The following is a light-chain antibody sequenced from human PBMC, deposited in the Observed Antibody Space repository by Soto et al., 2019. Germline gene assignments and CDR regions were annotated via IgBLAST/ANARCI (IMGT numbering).Light chain of an antibody. CDR3: QQYDNLPLT. CDR1: QDISNY. V-gene: IGKV1-33*01. J-gene: IGKJ4*01. Sequence: DIQMTQSPSSLSASVGDRVTITCQASQDISNYLNWYQQKPGKAPKLLIYDASNLETGVPSRFXXXGSGXXXXXXXXXXXXXXIATYYCQQYDNLPLTFGGXXKVEIK. CDR2: DAS.